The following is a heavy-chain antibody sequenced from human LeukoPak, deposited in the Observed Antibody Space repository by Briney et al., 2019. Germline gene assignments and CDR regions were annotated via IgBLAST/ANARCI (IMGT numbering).Heavy chain of an antibody. D-gene: IGHD3-22*01. Sequence: PGGSLRLSCAASGFTVSSNYMSWVRQAPGKGLEWVSVIYSGGSTYYADSVKGRFTISRDNSKNTLYLQMNSLRAEDTAVYYCARGGGNYYGSSGYFDYWGQGTLVTVSS. V-gene: IGHV3-66*01. CDR1: GFTVSSNY. CDR2: IYSGGST. CDR3: ARGGGNYYGSSGYFDY. J-gene: IGHJ4*02.